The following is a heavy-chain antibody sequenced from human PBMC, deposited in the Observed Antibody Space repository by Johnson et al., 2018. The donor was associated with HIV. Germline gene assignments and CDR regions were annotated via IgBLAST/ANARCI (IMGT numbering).Heavy chain of an antibody. D-gene: IGHD6-6*01. Sequence: VQLVESGGGVVQPGRSLRLSCAASGFTFADYGMHWVRQAPGKGLEWVSGISWNSGSIGYADSVKGRFTISRDNAKNSLYLQMNSLRAEDTAVYYCARSLPYSSSVGFDIWGQGTMVTVSS. CDR2: ISWNSGSI. V-gene: IGHV3-9*01. CDR3: ARSLPYSSSVGFDI. CDR1: GFTFADYG. J-gene: IGHJ3*02.